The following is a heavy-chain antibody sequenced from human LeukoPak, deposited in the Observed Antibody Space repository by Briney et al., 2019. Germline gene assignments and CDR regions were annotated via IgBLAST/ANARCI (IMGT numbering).Heavy chain of an antibody. CDR1: GFTFSSYE. Sequence: GGSLRLSCAASGFTFSSYEMNWVRQAPGKGLEWVSYISSSGSTIYYADSVKGRFTISRDNAKNSLYLQMNSLRAEDTAVYYCVAGDYYDSSGYYRAFQHWGQGTLVTVSS. V-gene: IGHV3-48*03. J-gene: IGHJ1*01. D-gene: IGHD3-22*01. CDR3: VAGDYYDSSGYYRAFQH. CDR2: ISSSGSTI.